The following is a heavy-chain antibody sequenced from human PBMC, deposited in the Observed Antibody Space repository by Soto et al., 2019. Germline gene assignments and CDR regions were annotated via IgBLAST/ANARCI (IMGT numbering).Heavy chain of an antibody. Sequence: SETLSLTCAVYGGSFSGYYWSWIRQPPGKGLEWIGEINHSGSTNYNPSLKSRVTISVDTAKNQFSLKLSSVTAADTAVYYCARINRTLQRSSVRFDPWGQGTLVTVSS. V-gene: IGHV4-34*01. D-gene: IGHD4-4*01. J-gene: IGHJ5*02. CDR3: ARINRTLQRSSVRFDP. CDR2: INHSGST. CDR1: GGSFSGYY.